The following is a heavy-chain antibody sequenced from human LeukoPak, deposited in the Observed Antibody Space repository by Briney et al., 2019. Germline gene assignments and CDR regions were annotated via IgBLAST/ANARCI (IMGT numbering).Heavy chain of an antibody. CDR2: INPNSGGT. CDR3: AREQAGHFDY. J-gene: IGHJ4*02. D-gene: IGHD6-13*01. V-gene: IGHV1-2*06. CDR1: GYTFTGYY. Sequence: ASAKVSCRASGYTFTGYYMHWVRQAPGQGLEWMGRINPNSGGTNYAQKFQGRVTMTRDTSISTAYMELSRLRSDDTAVYYCAREQAGHFDYWGQGTLVTVSS.